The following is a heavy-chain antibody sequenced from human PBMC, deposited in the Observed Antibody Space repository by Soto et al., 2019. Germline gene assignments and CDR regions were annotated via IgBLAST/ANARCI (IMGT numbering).Heavy chain of an antibody. J-gene: IGHJ4*02. CDR1: GYTFTSYA. Sequence: QVQLVQSGAEVKKPGASVKVSCKASGYTFTSYAIHWVRQAPGQRLEWMGWINAGNGETKYSQKFQGRVTITRDTSASTAYMELSRLRSEDTAVYYCAREGRYGDYLDYWGQGTLVTVSS. CDR2: INAGNGET. V-gene: IGHV1-3*01. CDR3: AREGRYGDYLDY. D-gene: IGHD4-17*01.